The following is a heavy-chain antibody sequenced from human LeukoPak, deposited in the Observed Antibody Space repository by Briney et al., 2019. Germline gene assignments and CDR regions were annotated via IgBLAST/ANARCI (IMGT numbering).Heavy chain of an antibody. Sequence: PSETLSLTCAVYGGSFSGYYWSWIRQPPGKGLEWIGEINHSGSTNYNPSLKSRVTILVDTSKNQFSLKLSSVTAADTAVYYCARGRGLIAAAGIKDWGQGTLVTVSS. J-gene: IGHJ4*02. CDR3: ARGRGLIAAAGIKD. CDR1: GGSFSGYY. D-gene: IGHD6-13*01. V-gene: IGHV4-34*01. CDR2: INHSGST.